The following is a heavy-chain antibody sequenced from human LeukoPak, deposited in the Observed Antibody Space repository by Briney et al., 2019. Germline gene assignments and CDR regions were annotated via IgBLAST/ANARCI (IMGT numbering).Heavy chain of an antibody. V-gene: IGHV3-30*02. Sequence: GGSLRLSCAASGFTFSSYGMHWVRQAPGKGLEWVAFIRYDGSNKYYADSVKGRFTISRDNSKNTLYLQMNSLRAEDTAVYYCAKVATVVSLQIDYWGQGTLVTVSS. CDR1: GFTFSSYG. D-gene: IGHD4-23*01. J-gene: IGHJ4*02. CDR3: AKVATVVSLQIDY. CDR2: IRYDGSNK.